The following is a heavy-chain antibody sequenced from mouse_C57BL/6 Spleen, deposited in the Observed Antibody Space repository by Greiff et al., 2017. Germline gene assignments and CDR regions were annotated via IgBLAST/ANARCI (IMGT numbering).Heavy chain of an antibody. J-gene: IGHJ2*01. CDR3: ARRGDSYYFDY. D-gene: IGHD3-3*01. Sequence: VQLQQSGPELVKPGASVKISCKVSGYAFSSYWMNWVKQRPGKGLEWIGQIYPGDGDTNYNGKFKGKATLTADKSSSTAYMQLSSLTSEDSAVYFCARRGDSYYFDYWGQGTTLTVSS. V-gene: IGHV1-80*01. CDR1: GYAFSSYW. CDR2: IYPGDGDT.